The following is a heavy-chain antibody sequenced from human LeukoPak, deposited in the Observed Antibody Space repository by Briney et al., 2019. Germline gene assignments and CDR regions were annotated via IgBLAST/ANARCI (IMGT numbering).Heavy chain of an antibody. D-gene: IGHD3-16*01. V-gene: IGHV3-43*02. Sequence: GGSLRLSCAASGLSFDDNAMYWVRQAPGKGLEWVSLISGDGATTYYADSVKGRFNISRDNSKSSLYLQMNSLRSEDSALYYCAKDNQRGGFQHWGQGTLVTVSS. J-gene: IGHJ1*01. CDR3: AKDNQRGGFQH. CDR2: ISGDGATT. CDR1: GLSFDDNA.